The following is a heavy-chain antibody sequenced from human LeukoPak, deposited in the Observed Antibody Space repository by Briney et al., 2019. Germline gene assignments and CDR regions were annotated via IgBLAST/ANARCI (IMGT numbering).Heavy chain of an antibody. D-gene: IGHD1-26*01. V-gene: IGHV3-7*01. CDR2: TKQDGSEK. J-gene: IGHJ6*03. CDR3: ARSIVGTTGRYYYYYTDV. Sequence: PGGSRRLSCATSGFTFSLYWMTWVRQAPGKGLEWVANTKQDGSEKYYVDSVRGRFTISRDNAKNSLYLQMNSLRAEDTAVYYCARSIVGTTGRYYYYYTDVWGKGTTVTVSS. CDR1: GFTFSLYW.